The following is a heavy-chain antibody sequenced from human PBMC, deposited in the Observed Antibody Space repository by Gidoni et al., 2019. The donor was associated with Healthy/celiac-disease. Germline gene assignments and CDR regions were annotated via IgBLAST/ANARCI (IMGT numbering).Heavy chain of an antibody. J-gene: IGHJ4*02. CDR1: GFTFSSYA. V-gene: IGHV3-23*01. Sequence: EVQLLESGGGLVQPGGSLRLSCAASGFTFSSYAMSWVRQAPGKGLEWVSAISGSGGSTYYADSVKGRFTIARDNSKNTLYLQMNSLRAEDTAVYYCARGKGYFDWPGSWGQGTLVTVSS. D-gene: IGHD3-9*01. CDR2: ISGSGGST. CDR3: ARGKGYFDWPGS.